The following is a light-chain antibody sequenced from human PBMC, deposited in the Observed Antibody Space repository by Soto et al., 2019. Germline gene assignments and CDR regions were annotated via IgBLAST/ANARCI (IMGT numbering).Light chain of an antibody. V-gene: IGKV1-12*01. Sequence: DIQMTQSPSSVTASVGDRVIITCRASQNIASRLALYQQESGKAPKLLIYDATILQSGVPSRFSGSGSGTDFTLTISSLQPEDFATYYRQPVFGFPPAFGQGTKL. CDR1: QNIASR. J-gene: IGKJ2*01. CDR3: QPVFGFPPA. CDR2: DAT.